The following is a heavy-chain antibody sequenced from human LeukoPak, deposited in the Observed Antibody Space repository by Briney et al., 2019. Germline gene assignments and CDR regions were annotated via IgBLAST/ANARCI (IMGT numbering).Heavy chain of an antibody. D-gene: IGHD3-16*01. Sequence: GGSLRLSCAASGFTFSSYWMNWARQAPGKGPEWVASINHNGDVNYYVDSVKGRFTISRDNAKNSLYLQMSNLRAEDTAVYFCARGGGLDVWGQGATVTVSS. V-gene: IGHV3-7*03. CDR3: ARGGGLDV. J-gene: IGHJ6*02. CDR1: GFTFSSYW. CDR2: INHNGDVN.